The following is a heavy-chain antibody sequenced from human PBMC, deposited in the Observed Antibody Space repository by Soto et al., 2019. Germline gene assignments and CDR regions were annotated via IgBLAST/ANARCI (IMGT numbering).Heavy chain of an antibody. D-gene: IGHD4-17*01. J-gene: IGHJ4*02. CDR1: GFTFSSYS. Sequence: GGSLRLSCAASGFTFSSYSMNWVRQAPGKGLEWVSSISSSSSYIYYADSVKGRFTISRDNAKNSLYLQMNSLRAEDTAVYYCARDGYGDRYFDYWGQGTLVTVSS. CDR2: ISSSSSYI. CDR3: ARDGYGDRYFDY. V-gene: IGHV3-21*01.